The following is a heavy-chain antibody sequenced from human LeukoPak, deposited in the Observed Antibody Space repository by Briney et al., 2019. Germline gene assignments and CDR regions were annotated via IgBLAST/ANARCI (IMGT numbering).Heavy chain of an antibody. CDR2: ISGSGGST. CDR1: GFTFSSYA. CDR3: ARGPGSDYGGY. V-gene: IGHV3-23*01. J-gene: IGHJ4*02. Sequence: GGSLRLSCAASGFTFSSYAMSWVRQAPGKGLEWVSAISGSGGSTYYADSVKGRFTISRDNAKNSLYLEMNSLRAEDTAVYYCARGPGSDYGGYWGQGTLVTVSS.